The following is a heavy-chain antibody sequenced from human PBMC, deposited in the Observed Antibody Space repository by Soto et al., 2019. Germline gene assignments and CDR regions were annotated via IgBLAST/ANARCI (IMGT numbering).Heavy chain of an antibody. J-gene: IGHJ4*02. CDR3: ARVIRVRSSHFDY. Sequence: ASETLSLTCTVSGGSISSGDYYWSWIRQPPGKGLEWIGYIYYSGSTYYNPSLKSRVTISVDTSKNQFSLKLSSVTAADTAVYYCARVIRVRSSHFDYWGQGTLVTVSS. D-gene: IGHD2-15*01. V-gene: IGHV4-30-4*01. CDR2: IYYSGST. CDR1: GGSISSGDYY.